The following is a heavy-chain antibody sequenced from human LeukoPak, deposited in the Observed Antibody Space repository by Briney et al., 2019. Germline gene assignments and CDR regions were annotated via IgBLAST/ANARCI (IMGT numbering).Heavy chain of an antibody. CDR3: ARVHSSGQLETFDY. CDR1: GFTFSSYS. J-gene: IGHJ4*02. V-gene: IGHV3-21*01. D-gene: IGHD6-19*01. Sequence: PGGSLRLSCATSGFTFSSYSINWVRQAPGRGLEWVSSVTTSSNYIHYADSVKGRFTSSRDNAKNSLYLQMNSLRAEDTAVYYCARVHSSGQLETFDYWGQGTLVTVSS. CDR2: VTTSSNYI.